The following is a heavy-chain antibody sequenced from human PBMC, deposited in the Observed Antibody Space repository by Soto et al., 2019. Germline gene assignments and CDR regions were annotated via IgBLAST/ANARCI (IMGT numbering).Heavy chain of an antibody. CDR2: IYYSGST. Sequence: QLQLQESGPGLVKPSETLSLTCTVSGGSISSSSYYWGWIRQPPGKGLEWIGSIYYSGSTYYNPSLKSRVTISVDTSKNQFSLKLSSVTAADTAVYYCARRSLHLGALSSDAFDIWGQGTMVTVSS. V-gene: IGHV4-39*01. CDR1: GGSISSSSYY. CDR3: ARRSLHLGALSSDAFDI. J-gene: IGHJ3*02. D-gene: IGHD3-16*02.